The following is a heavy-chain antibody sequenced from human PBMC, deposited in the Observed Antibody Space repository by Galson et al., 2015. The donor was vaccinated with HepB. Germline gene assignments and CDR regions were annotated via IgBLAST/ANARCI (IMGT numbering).Heavy chain of an antibody. J-gene: IGHJ4*02. CDR3: GRDLVVTGSPRY. V-gene: IGHV1-2*02. CDR2: INPNNGGT. Sequence: SVKVSCKASGYTFSAYYIHWVRQAPGQGLEWVGWINPNNGGTNYAQKFQGRVTVTRDMSISTAFMELSRLRDDDTAIYYCGRDLVVTGSPRYWGQGTLVTVSS. CDR1: GYTFSAYY. D-gene: IGHD1-20*01.